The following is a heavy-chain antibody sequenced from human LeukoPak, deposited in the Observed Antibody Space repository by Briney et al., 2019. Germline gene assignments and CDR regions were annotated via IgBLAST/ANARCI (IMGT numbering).Heavy chain of an antibody. Sequence: GGSLRLSCAASGFTLSDSYMAWIRQAPGKGLEWVSFISRSGSYIDTSGTTKYYAAFWKGRLTVSRDNAKNSLYLQMNSLRAEDTAVYYCARDPHHGAFDIWGQGTVVTVSS. V-gene: IGHV3-11*01. D-gene: IGHD5-24*01. CDR1: GFTLSDSY. J-gene: IGHJ3*02. CDR3: ARDPHHGAFDI. CDR2: ISRSGSYIDTSGTTK.